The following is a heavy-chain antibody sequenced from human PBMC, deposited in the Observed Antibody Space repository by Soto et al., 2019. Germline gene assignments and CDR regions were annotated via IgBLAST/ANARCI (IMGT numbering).Heavy chain of an antibody. V-gene: IGHV4-61*01. CDR2: IYYSGST. D-gene: IGHD4-17*01. CDR3: AREFGQDYGDFYYYYGMDV. CDR1: GGSVSSGSDY. J-gene: IGHJ6*02. Sequence: PSETLSLTCTVSGGSVSSGSDYWSWIRQPPGKGLEWIGYIYYSGSTNYNPSLKSRVTISVDTSKNQFSLKLSSVTAADTAVYYCAREFGQDYGDFYYYYGMDVWGQGTTVTVSS.